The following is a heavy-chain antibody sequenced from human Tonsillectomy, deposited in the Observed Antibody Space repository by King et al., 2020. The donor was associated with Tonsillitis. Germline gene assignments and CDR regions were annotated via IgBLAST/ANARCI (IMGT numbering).Heavy chain of an antibody. V-gene: IGHV3-21*01. CDR2: ISSSSSYI. Sequence: VQLVESGGGLVKPGGSLRLSCAASGFTFSSYSMNWVRQAPGKGLEWVSSISSSSSYIYYADSVKGRFTISRDNAKNSLYLQMNSLRAEDTAVYYCARDPGNSASYYYYGMDVWGQGTTVTGSS. CDR3: ARDPGNSASYYYYGMDV. J-gene: IGHJ6*02. D-gene: IGHD4-23*01. CDR1: GFTFSSYS.